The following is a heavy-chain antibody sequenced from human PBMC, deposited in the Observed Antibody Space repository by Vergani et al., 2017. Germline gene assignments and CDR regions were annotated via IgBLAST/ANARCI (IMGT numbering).Heavy chain of an antibody. J-gene: IGHJ5*02. V-gene: IGHV4-34*01. Sequence: QVQLQQWGAGLLKPSETLSLTCAVYGGSFSGYYWSWIRQPPGKGLEWIGEINHSGRTNYNPSLKSRVTISVDTSKNQFSLKLSFVTAANTAVYYSARENGITMGRRVNGGLENGFDPWGQGTLVTVSS. CDR1: GGSFSGYY. CDR3: ARENGITMGRRVNGGLENGFDP. D-gene: IGHD3-10*01. CDR2: INHSGRT.